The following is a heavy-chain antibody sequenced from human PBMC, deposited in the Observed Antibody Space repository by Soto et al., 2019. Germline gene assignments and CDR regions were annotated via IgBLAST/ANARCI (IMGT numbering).Heavy chain of an antibody. D-gene: IGHD3-10*01. Sequence: GGSLRLSCAASGFTFSSYWMSWVRQAPGKGLEWVANIKQDGSEKYYVDSVKGRFTISRDNAKNSLYLQMNSLRAEDTAVYYCARDSITMVRGVPHYCGQGTLVTVSS. CDR1: GFTFSSYW. V-gene: IGHV3-7*01. CDR3: ARDSITMVRGVPHY. CDR2: IKQDGSEK. J-gene: IGHJ4*02.